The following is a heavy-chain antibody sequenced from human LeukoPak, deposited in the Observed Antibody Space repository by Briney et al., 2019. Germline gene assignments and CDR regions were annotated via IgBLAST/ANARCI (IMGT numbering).Heavy chain of an antibody. V-gene: IGHV3-9*01. J-gene: IGHJ4*02. CDR1: GFTFYDYA. CDR3: AKAGAPHYYDSSGYDFDY. Sequence: PGGSLRLSCAASGFTFYDYAMHWVRHAPGKGLEWVSGISWNSGSIGYADSVKGRFTISRDNAKNSLYLQMNSLRAEDTALYYCAKAGAPHYYDSSGYDFDYWGQGTLVTVSS. D-gene: IGHD3-22*01. CDR2: ISWNSGSI.